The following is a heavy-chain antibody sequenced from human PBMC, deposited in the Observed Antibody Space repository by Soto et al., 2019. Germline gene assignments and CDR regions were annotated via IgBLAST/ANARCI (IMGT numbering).Heavy chain of an antibody. Sequence: QVQLVESGGGVVQPGRSLRLSCAASGFTFSSYGMHWVRQAPGKGLEWVAIIWYDGSIQYYADSVKGRFAISRDNSKNTLYLQMDSLRAEDTAVYYCAKPSYDLWSGYYHPFDNWGQGTLVTVS. D-gene: IGHD3-3*01. J-gene: IGHJ4*02. CDR1: GFTFSSYG. V-gene: IGHV3-33*06. CDR3: AKPSYDLWSGYYHPFDN. CDR2: IWYDGSIQ.